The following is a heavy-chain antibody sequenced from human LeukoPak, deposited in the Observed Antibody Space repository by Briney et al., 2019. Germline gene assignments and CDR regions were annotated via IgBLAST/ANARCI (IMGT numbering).Heavy chain of an antibody. D-gene: IGHD2-15*01. J-gene: IGHJ4*02. CDR3: ARDGVEMGGFD. CDR2: INPSGGST. Sequence: ASVKVSCKASGYTFTSYYMHWVRQAPGQGLEWMGIINPSGGSTSYAQKFQGRVTMTRDTSTSTVYMELSSLRFEDTAVYYCARDGVEMGGFDWGQGTLVTVSS. CDR1: GYTFTSYY. V-gene: IGHV1-46*01.